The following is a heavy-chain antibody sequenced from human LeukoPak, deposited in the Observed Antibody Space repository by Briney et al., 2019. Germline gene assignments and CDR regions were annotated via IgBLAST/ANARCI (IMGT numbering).Heavy chain of an antibody. CDR2: IIPIFGTA. J-gene: IGHJ4*02. D-gene: IGHD6-13*01. CDR3: ARAKSGIAAAASFSPFDY. V-gene: IGHV1-69*13. Sequence: SAKVSCKASGGTFSSYAISWVRQAPGQGLEWMGGIIPIFGTANYAQKFQGRVTITADESTSTAYMELSSLRSEDTAVYYCARAKSGIAAAASFSPFDYWGQGTLVTVSS. CDR1: GGTFSSYA.